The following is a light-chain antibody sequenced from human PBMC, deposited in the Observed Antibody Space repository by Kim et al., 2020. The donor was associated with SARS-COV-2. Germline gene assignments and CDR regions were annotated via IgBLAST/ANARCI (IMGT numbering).Light chain of an antibody. Sequence: SPGQTGSITCSVDKLGDKNACWYQQMPRQSPVLVIYEDSKRTSGIPERFSGSNSGNTATLSISGTQAMDVADYFCQAWDSSTAWEVFVTGTKVTVL. CDR2: EDS. CDR3: QAWDSSTAWEV. V-gene: IGLV3-1*01. J-gene: IGLJ1*01. CDR1: KLGDKN.